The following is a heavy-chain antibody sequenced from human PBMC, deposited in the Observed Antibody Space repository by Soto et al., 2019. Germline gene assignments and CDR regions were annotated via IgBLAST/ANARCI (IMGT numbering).Heavy chain of an antibody. D-gene: IGHD2-21*01. CDR2: IYPGESDT. V-gene: IGHV5-51*01. Sequence: VESLKISFKFSGYSFTSYLIFLVLQMPGKGLEWMGIIYPGESDTRYSTSFQGQVTISEDKSISTAYLKWSSLKASDTAMYYCARQVVNAMGDFDIWGQGTMVTVSS. CDR3: ARQVVNAMGDFDI. J-gene: IGHJ3*02. CDR1: GYSFTSYL.